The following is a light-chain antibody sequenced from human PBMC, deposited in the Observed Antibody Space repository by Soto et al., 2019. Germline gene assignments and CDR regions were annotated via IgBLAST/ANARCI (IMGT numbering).Light chain of an antibody. Sequence: EIVLTQSPGTLSLSPGDRATLSCRASQSVSSNFLAWYQQTPGRAPRLLIYGASSRATGIPDRFSGSGSGTDFLLTVSRLESEDFEVYYCQQYGSSPITFRQGTRLEIK. CDR3: QQYGSSPIT. J-gene: IGKJ5*01. V-gene: IGKV3-20*01. CDR1: QSVSSNF. CDR2: GAS.